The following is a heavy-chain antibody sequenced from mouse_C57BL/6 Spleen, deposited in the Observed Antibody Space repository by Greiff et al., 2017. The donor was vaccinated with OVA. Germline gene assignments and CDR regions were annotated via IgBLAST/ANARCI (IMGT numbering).Heavy chain of an antibody. J-gene: IGHJ3*01. D-gene: IGHD1-1*01. Sequence: QVQLQQPGAELVKPGASVKLSCKASGYTFTSYWMQWVKQRPGQGLEWIGEIDPSDSYTNYHQKLKGKATLTVDTSSSTAYMQLSSLTSEDSAVYYCAKKGITGFAYWGQGTLVTVSA. CDR1: GYTFTSYW. V-gene: IGHV1-50*01. CDR3: AKKGITGFAY. CDR2: IDPSDSYT.